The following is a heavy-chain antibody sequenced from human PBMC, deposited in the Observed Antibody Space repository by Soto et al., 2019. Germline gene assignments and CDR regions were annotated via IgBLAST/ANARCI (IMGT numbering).Heavy chain of an antibody. CDR2: IWYDGSNK. Sequence: QVQLVESGGGVVQPGRSLRLSCAASGFTFSSYGMHWVRQAPGKGLEWVAVIWYDGSNKYYADSVKGRFTISSDNSKNTLYLQMNSRRAEDTAVYYCAGSSSWPWGYFDYWGQGTLVTVSS. J-gene: IGHJ4*02. V-gene: IGHV3-33*01. CDR1: GFTFSSYG. CDR3: AGSSSWPWGYFDY. D-gene: IGHD6-13*01.